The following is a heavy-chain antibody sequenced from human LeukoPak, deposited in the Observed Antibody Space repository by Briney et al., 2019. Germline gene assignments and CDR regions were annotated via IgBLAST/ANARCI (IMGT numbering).Heavy chain of an antibody. CDR1: GVSISSSNSY. CDR2: IYYSGST. D-gene: IGHD1-26*01. Sequence: PSETLSLTCTVSGVSISSSNSYWGWIRQPPGKGLEWIGSIYYSGSTYYNPSLKSRVTISVDTSKNQFSLKLSSVTAADTAVYYCARAGSTDAFDIWGQGTMVTVSS. J-gene: IGHJ3*02. CDR3: ARAGSTDAFDI. V-gene: IGHV4-39*07.